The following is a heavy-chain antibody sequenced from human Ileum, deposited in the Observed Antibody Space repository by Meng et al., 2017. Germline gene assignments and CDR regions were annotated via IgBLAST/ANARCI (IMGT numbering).Heavy chain of an antibody. CDR2: ISNSGDTT. V-gene: IGHV3-23*01. Sequence: GGSLRLSCAASGFTFSNYGMSGVRQAPGKGLQWVSGISNSGDTTYYADSVKGRFTISRDNSKNTLDLQMHSLRAEDTAIYFCTKDGGWLPVNWGQGTLVTVSS. CDR1: GFTFSNYG. D-gene: IGHD5-12*01. J-gene: IGHJ4*02. CDR3: TKDGGWLPVN.